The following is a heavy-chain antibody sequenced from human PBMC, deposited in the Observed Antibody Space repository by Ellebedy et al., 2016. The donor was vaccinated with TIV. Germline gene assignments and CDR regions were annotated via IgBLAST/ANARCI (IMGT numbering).Heavy chain of an antibody. CDR3: VRPRGGIGDILGYYFDS. J-gene: IGHJ4*02. V-gene: IGHV5-51*01. Sequence: GESLKISCKASGYSFPDYWIGWVRQMPGKGLEWMGVIYPGDSDTRYSPSFQGQVTVSADKSINTAYLQWNSLKASDTAMYYCVRPRGGIGDILGYYFDSWGQGTLVTVSS. D-gene: IGHD2-21*01. CDR2: IYPGDSDT. CDR1: GYSFPDYW.